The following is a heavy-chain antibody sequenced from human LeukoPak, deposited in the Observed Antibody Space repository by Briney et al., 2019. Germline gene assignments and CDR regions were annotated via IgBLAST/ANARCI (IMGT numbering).Heavy chain of an antibody. CDR3: ARGRNWGDLARAINYYYYYMDV. Sequence: GASVKVSFKASGYTFTSYDINWVRQATGQGLEWMGWMNPNSGNTGYAQKFQGRVTITRNTSISTAYMELSSLRSEDTAVYYCARGRNWGDLARAINYYYYYMDVWGTATTVTVSS. CDR2: MNPNSGNT. J-gene: IGHJ6*03. V-gene: IGHV1-8*03. D-gene: IGHD3-16*01. CDR1: GYTFTSYD.